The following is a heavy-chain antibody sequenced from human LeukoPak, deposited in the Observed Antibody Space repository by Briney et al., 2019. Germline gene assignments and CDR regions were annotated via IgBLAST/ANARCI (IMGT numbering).Heavy chain of an antibody. V-gene: IGHV3-21*01. J-gene: IGHJ4*02. CDR3: ARSLARITMVRGVINSPGY. Sequence: GGSLRLSCAASGFTFSSYSMNWVRQAPGKGLEWVSSISSSSSYIYYADSVKGRFTISRDNAKNSLYLQMNSLRAEDTAVYYCARSLARITMVRGVINSPGYWGQGTLVTVSS. CDR2: ISSSSSYI. D-gene: IGHD3-10*01. CDR1: GFTFSSYS.